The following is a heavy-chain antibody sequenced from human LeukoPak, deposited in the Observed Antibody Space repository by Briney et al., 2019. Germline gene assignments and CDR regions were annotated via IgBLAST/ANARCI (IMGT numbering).Heavy chain of an antibody. CDR1: GYTFTGYY. CDR2: INPNSGGT. CDR3: ARVWGRVGAIDY. V-gene: IGHV1-2*06. J-gene: IGHJ4*02. D-gene: IGHD1-26*01. Sequence: ASVKVSCKASGYTFTGYYMHWVRQAPGQGLEWMGRINPNSGGTNYAQKLQGRVTMTTDTSTSTAYMELRSLRSDDTAVYYCARVWGRVGAIDYWGQGTLVTVSS.